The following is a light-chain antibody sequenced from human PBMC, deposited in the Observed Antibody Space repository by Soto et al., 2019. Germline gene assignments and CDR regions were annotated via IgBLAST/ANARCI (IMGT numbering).Light chain of an antibody. V-gene: IGKV1-5*03. CDR2: KAS. Sequence: DIQMTQSPSILSASVGDRVTITCRASQSISSWLAWYQQKPGKAPKLLIYKASSLESGVPSRFSGSGSGTEFTLTISSLQPDDFATYYCQQYNTILRTFGQGTKVEIK. CDR3: QQYNTILRT. J-gene: IGKJ1*01. CDR1: QSISSW.